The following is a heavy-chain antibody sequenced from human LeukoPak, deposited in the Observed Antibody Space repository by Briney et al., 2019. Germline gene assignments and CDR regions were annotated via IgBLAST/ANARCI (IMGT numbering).Heavy chain of an antibody. J-gene: IGHJ6*02. CDR2: IYYSGST. CDR3: ARGYCSSTSCYLSHYYYYGMDV. Sequence: SETLSLTCTVSGGSISSYYWSWIRQPPGKGLEWIGYIYYSGSTNYNPSLKSRVTISVDTSKNQFSLKLSSVTAADTAVYYCARGYCSSTSCYLSHYYYYGMDVWGQGTTVTVSS. CDR1: GGSISSYY. V-gene: IGHV4-59*01. D-gene: IGHD2-2*01.